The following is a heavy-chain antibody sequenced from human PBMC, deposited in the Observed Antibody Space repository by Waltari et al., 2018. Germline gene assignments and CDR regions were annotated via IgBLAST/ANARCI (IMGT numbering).Heavy chain of an antibody. CDR3: ARDLGIAARWTKGYYYGMDV. CDR1: GFTFSSYS. D-gene: IGHD6-6*01. V-gene: IGHV3-48*01. J-gene: IGHJ6*02. CDR2: ISSSSSTI. Sequence: EVQLVESGGGLVQPGGSLRLSCAASGFTFSSYSMNWVRQAPGTGLEWVSYISSSSSTIYYADSVKGRFTISRDNAKNSLYLQMNSLRAEDTAVYYCARDLGIAARWTKGYYYGMDVWGQGTTVTVSS.